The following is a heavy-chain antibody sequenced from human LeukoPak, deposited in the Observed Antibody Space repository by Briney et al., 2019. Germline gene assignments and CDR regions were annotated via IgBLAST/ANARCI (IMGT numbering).Heavy chain of an antibody. Sequence: RGSLRLSCAASVLTFNSYGMHWVRQVAGKGLEWVAVVWYDGSDKNYADSVRGRFTISRDNSKNTLYLQMNNLRAEDTAVYYCARDLGQQVVRGIDPWGQGTLVTVSS. CDR1: VLTFNSYG. J-gene: IGHJ5*02. CDR2: VWYDGSDK. D-gene: IGHD6-13*01. CDR3: ARDLGQQVVRGIDP. V-gene: IGHV3-33*01.